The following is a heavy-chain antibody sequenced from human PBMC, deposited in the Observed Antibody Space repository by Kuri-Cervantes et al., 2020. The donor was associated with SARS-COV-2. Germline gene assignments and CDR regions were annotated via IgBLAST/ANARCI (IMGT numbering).Heavy chain of an antibody. CDR2: IYYSGST. CDR1: GGSISSGDYY. V-gene: IGHV4-30-4*08. J-gene: IGHJ4*02. Sequence: TLSLTCTVPGGSISSGDYYWSWIRQPPGKGLEWIGYIYYSGSTYYNPSLKSRVTISVDTSKNQFSLKLSSVTAADTAVYYCAREVNAYDYVWGSYRPSGYYFDYWGQGTLVTVSS. D-gene: IGHD3-16*02. CDR3: AREVNAYDYVWGSYRPSGYYFDY.